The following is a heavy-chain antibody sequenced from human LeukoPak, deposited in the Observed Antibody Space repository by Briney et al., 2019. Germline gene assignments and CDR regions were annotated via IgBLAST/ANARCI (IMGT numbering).Heavy chain of an antibody. Sequence: SVKVSCKASGGTFSNSGISWVRQTPGQGLEWMGGIIPIFGTANYAQKFQGRVTITTDESTSTAYMELSGLRSEDTAVYYCARETLISSTSFYYYMDVWGEGTTVTVSS. J-gene: IGHJ6*03. V-gene: IGHV1-69*05. CDR1: GGTFSNSG. CDR2: IIPIFGTA. CDR3: ARETLISSTSFYYYMDV. D-gene: IGHD6-6*01.